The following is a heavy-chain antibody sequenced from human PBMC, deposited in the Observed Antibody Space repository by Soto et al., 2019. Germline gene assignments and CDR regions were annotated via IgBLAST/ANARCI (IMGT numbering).Heavy chain of an antibody. CDR2: ISTIPTFT. CDR3: AREGLVPTSPIDY. D-gene: IGHD5-12*01. Sequence: GGSLRLSCAASGFTFSDHYMSWVRQAPGKGLEWLSYISTIPTFTNYADSVKGRFTISRDNAKNSVYLQMNSLRAEDTAVYYCAREGLVPTSPIDYWGQETLVTVSS. J-gene: IGHJ4*02. V-gene: IGHV3-11*05. CDR1: GFTFSDHY.